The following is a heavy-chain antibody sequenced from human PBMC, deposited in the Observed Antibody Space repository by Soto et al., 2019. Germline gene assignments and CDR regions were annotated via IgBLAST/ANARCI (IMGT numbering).Heavy chain of an antibody. CDR3: ATRPLLPGAP. CDR2: IYSSGST. Sequence: EVQLVESGGGLIQPVGSLRLSCSDSGFTFSSNEMNWVRQAPGKGLEWVSLIYSSGSTSYADSVKGRFTISRDNSKNTLYLQMSSLRAEDTAVYYCATRPLLPGAPWGQGTMVTVSS. CDR1: GFTFSSNE. V-gene: IGHV3-53*01. D-gene: IGHD3-22*01. J-gene: IGHJ3*01.